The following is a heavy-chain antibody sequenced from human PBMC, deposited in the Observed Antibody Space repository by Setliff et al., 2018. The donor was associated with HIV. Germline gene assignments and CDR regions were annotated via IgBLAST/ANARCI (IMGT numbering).Heavy chain of an antibody. J-gene: IGHJ5*01. V-gene: IGHV1-2*02. Sequence: ASVKVSCQASRSIFTDYYIHWVRQAPGQGLEWMGWINPNGGYTNYAQKFLGRVTMTQDTSFTTAYLELSRLGSDDTAVYYCAADNYNCNSFDSWGQGTLVTVSS. CDR3: AADNYNCNSFDS. CDR1: RSIFTDYY. D-gene: IGHD1-1*01. CDR2: INPNGGYT.